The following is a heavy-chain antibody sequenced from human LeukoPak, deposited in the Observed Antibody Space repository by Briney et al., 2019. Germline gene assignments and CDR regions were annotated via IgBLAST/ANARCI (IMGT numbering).Heavy chain of an antibody. D-gene: IGHD1-14*01. CDR2: INHSGST. CDR3: ARGYRGSNAFEI. CDR1: GGSFSGYY. Sequence: SETLSLTCAVYGGSFSGYYWSWIRQPPGKGREWIGEINHSGSTNYNPSLKSRVTISVDTSKNQFSLKLSSQTAADTAEYNCARGYRGSNAFEIWGQGTMVTVSS. V-gene: IGHV4-34*01. J-gene: IGHJ3*02.